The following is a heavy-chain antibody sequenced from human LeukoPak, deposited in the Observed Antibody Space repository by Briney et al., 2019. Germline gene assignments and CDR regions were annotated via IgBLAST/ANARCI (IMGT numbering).Heavy chain of an antibody. Sequence: SGPTLVKPTQTLTLTCTFSGFSLSTSGVGVGWIRQPPGKALEWLALIYWDDDKRYSPSLKSRLTITKDTSKNQVVLTMTNMDPVDTATYYCAHMTLLPDTAMVNFDYWGQGTLVTVSS. D-gene: IGHD5-18*01. CDR2: IYWDDDK. J-gene: IGHJ4*02. CDR3: AHMTLLPDTAMVNFDY. CDR1: GFSLSTSGVG. V-gene: IGHV2-5*02.